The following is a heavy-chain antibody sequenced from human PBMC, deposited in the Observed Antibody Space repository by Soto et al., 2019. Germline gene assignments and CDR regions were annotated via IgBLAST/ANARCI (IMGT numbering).Heavy chain of an antibody. V-gene: IGHV4-31*02. J-gene: IGHJ4*02. CDR2: IYFGGRS. D-gene: IGHD3-10*01. Sequence: WTWIRQHPGKGLEWIGYIYFGGRSLYNPPLRSRISMSVDASKNQFSLTMSSLTAADTAVYYCAKEIREWGQGTLVTVSS. CDR3: AKEIRE.